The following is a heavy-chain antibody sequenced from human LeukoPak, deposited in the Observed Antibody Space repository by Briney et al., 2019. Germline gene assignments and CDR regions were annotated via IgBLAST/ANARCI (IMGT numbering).Heavy chain of an antibody. CDR2: INPNSGGT. D-gene: IGHD5-24*01. Sequence: EASVKVSCKASGYTFTGYFMHWVRQAPGQGLEWMGWINPNSGGTNYAQKFQGRVTMTRDTSISTAYMELSRLRSDDTAVYYCARHLRDGYNFYDYWGQGTLVTVSS. J-gene: IGHJ4*02. CDR1: GYTFTGYF. CDR3: ARHLRDGYNFYDY. V-gene: IGHV1-2*02.